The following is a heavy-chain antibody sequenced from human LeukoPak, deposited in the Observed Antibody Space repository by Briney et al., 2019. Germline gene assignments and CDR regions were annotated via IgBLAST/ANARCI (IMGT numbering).Heavy chain of an antibody. V-gene: IGHV1-2*02. J-gene: IGHJ6*02. CDR2: INPNSGGT. CDR3: ARSRGYSYGYFFYYYGMDV. CDR1: GYTFTGYY. D-gene: IGHD5-18*01. Sequence: ASAKVSCKASGYTFTGYYMHWVRQAPGQGLEWMGWINPNSGGTNYAQKFQGRVTMTRDTSISTAYMELSRLRSDDTAVYYCARSRGYSYGYFFYYYGMDVWGQGTTVTVSS.